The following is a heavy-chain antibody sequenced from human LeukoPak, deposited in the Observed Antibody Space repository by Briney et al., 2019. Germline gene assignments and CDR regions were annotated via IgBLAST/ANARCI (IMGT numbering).Heavy chain of an antibody. CDR3: ARSVAMGVLGYYSMDV. J-gene: IGHJ6*02. D-gene: IGHD2-8*01. V-gene: IGHV3-13*01. CDR1: GFTFSNYD. CDR2: IGTAGDT. Sequence: GGSLRLSCAASGFTFSNYDMHWFRQATGKGLEWVSAIGTAGDTYYSGSVKGRFTISRENAKNSLYLQMNSLRAGDTAVYYCARSVAMGVLGYYSMDVWGQGTTVTVSS.